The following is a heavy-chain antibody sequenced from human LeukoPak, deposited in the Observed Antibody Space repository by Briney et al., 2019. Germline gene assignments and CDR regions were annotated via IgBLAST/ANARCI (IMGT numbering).Heavy chain of an antibody. CDR1: GFTFSSYS. J-gene: IGHJ6*02. CDR2: ISSSSSYI. CDR3: ARDLRFGEFYYYGMDV. Sequence: MPGGSLRLSCAASGFTFSSYSMNWVRQAPGKGLEWVSSISSSSSYIYYADSVKGRFTISRDNAKNSLYLQMSSLRAEDTAVYYCARDLRFGEFYYYGMDVWGQGTTVTVSS. V-gene: IGHV3-21*01. D-gene: IGHD3-10*01.